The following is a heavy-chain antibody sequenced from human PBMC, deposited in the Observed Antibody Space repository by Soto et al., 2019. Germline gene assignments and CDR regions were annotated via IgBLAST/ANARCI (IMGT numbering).Heavy chain of an antibody. CDR2: ISYDGSNK. CDR1: GFTFSDYA. J-gene: IGHJ4*02. V-gene: IGHV3-30-3*01. D-gene: IGHD3-22*01. CDR3: ARDDFYDSSGSYRIQYHFDY. Sequence: GGSLRLSCAASGFTFSDYAMHWVRQAPGKGLEWVAVISYDGSNKYYADSVKGRFTISRYNSNNTLYLRMDSLRAEDTAVYYSARDDFYDSSGSYRIQYHFDYWGLGTLVTVSS.